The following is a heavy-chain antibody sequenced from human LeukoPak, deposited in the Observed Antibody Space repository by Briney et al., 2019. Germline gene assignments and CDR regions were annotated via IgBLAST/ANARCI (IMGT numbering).Heavy chain of an antibody. Sequence: SETLSLTCAVYGGSFSGYYWSWIRQPPGKWLEWIGEINHSGSTNYNPSLKSRVTISVDTSKNQFSLKLSSVTAADTAVYYCASLMTGDAFDIWGQGTMVTVSS. J-gene: IGHJ3*02. V-gene: IGHV4-34*01. CDR1: GGSFSGYY. D-gene: IGHD3-10*01. CDR3: ASLMTGDAFDI. CDR2: INHSGST.